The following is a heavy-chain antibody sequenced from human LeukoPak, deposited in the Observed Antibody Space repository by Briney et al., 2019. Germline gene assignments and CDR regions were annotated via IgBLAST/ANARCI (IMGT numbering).Heavy chain of an antibody. CDR3: ARLAVEMATINY. Sequence: SETLSLSCTVSGGSISSGGYYWSWIRQHPGKGLEWIGYIYYSGSTYYNPALKSRVTISVDTSKDQFSLKLSSLTATDTAVYYCARLAVEMATINYWGQGTLVTVSS. D-gene: IGHD5-24*01. V-gene: IGHV4-31*03. CDR1: GGSISSGGYY. CDR2: IYYSGST. J-gene: IGHJ4*02.